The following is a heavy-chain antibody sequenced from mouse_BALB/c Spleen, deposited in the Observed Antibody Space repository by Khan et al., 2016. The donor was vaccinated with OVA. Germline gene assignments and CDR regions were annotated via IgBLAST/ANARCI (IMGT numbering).Heavy chain of an antibody. Sequence: VQLKQSGPGLVRPSQSLSLTCTVTGYSITSDSAWNWIRQFPENKLEWMGYISYSGRTSYNPSLKSRISITRDTSKNQFFLQLTSVTTEDTATYYCARSVTITTVVATDFDYWGQGTTLTVSA. D-gene: IGHD1-1*01. V-gene: IGHV3-2*02. CDR1: GYSITSDSA. CDR3: ARSVTITTVVATDFDY. J-gene: IGHJ2*01. CDR2: ISYSGRT.